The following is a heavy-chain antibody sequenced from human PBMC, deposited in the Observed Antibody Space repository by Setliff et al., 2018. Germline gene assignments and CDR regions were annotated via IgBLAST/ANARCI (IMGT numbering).Heavy chain of an antibody. V-gene: IGHV4-39*01. D-gene: IGHD3-3*01. CDR2: IHYSGET. Sequence: LSLTCTVSGGSISSGNYFWDWIRQPPGKGLEWIGSIHYSGETFHNPSLKSRVSIFVDTSQNQFFLPLNSLTAADTAVYYCARSSYELCGYYGNRCNHHMDVWGKGSPVTVSS. J-gene: IGHJ6*03. CDR1: GGSISSGNYF. CDR3: ARSSYELCGYYGNRCNHHMDV.